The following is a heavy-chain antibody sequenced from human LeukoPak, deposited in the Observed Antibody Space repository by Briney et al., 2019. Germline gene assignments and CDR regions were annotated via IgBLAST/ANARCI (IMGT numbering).Heavy chain of an antibody. J-gene: IGHJ1*01. CDR3: ARPECSSTRCYLYFQH. Sequence: GESLKISCKASGYNFFTYWIGWVRQMPGKGLEWIGIIYPADSQTRYSPSFQGQVTISADKSISTAYLQWSSLKASDTAIYYCARPECSSTRCYLYFQHWGQGTLVTVSS. CDR2: IYPADSQT. D-gene: IGHD2-2*01. CDR1: GYNFFTYW. V-gene: IGHV5-51*01.